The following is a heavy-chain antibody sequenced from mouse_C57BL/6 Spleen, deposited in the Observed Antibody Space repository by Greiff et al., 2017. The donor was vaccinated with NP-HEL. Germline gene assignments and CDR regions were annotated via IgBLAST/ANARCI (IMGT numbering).Heavy chain of an antibody. Sequence: EVKLEESGGGLVKPGGSLKLSCAASGFTFSSYAMSWVRQTPEKRLEWVATISDGGSYTYYPDNVKGRFTISRDNAKNNLYLHMSHLKSEDTAMYYCARVAYYSILFDYWGQGTTLTVSS. J-gene: IGHJ2*01. D-gene: IGHD2-5*01. V-gene: IGHV5-4*03. CDR2: ISDGGSYT. CDR3: ARVAYYSILFDY. CDR1: GFTFSSYA.